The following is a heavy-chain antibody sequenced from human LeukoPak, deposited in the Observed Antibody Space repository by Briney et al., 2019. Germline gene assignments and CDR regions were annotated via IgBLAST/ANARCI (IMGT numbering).Heavy chain of an antibody. CDR1: GYTFTGYF. J-gene: IGHJ4*02. V-gene: IGHV1-2*02. CDR2: IDPNSGGT. CDR3: ARGKSGSATSFDN. D-gene: IGHD1-26*01. Sequence: ASVKVSCKASGYTFTGYFIHWVRQAPGQGLEWMAWIDPNSGGTKYARNFQDRVTLTRDTSISTAYLELTRLTSDDTAVYYCARGKSGSATSFDNWGQGTLVTVSS.